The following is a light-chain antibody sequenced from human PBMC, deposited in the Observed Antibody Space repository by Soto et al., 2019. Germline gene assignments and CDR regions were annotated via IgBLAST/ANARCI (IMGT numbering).Light chain of an antibody. Sequence: EIVLTQSPGTLSLSPGERATLSCRTSQSVSASQLAWYQQKPGQSTRLLIYAVSTRATTIPDRFSGSGSETDFTRTINRLEPEDFAVYYCQKYTYALWTFGQGTKVESK. CDR2: AVS. J-gene: IGKJ1*01. V-gene: IGKV3-20*01. CDR3: QKYTYALWT. CDR1: QSVSASQ.